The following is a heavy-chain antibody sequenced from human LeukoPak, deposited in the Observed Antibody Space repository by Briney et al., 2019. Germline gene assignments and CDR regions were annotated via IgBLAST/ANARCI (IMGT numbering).Heavy chain of an antibody. V-gene: IGHV3-74*01. CDR1: GFIFSSSW. D-gene: IGHD3-22*01. Sequence: PGGSLRLSCAASGFIFSSSWMHWVRQAPGKGLVWVSGISNERSSTRYADSVKGRITISRDNAKKRLYLQMNSLRAEDTAVYYCARTSSGYSSDVFDIWGQGTMVAVSS. CDR2: ISNERSST. CDR3: ARTSSGYSSDVFDI. J-gene: IGHJ3*02.